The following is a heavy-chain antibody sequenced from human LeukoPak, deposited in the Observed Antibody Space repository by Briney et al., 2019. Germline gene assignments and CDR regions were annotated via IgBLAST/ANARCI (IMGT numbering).Heavy chain of an antibody. D-gene: IGHD1-20*01. CDR1: GFTFSSYE. V-gene: IGHV3-48*03. Sequence: GGSLRLSCAASGFTFSSYEMNWVRQAPGKGLEWVSYISSSGNNIYYADSVKGRFTISRDNAKNSLYLQMNSLRAEDTAVYYCARLLVYNSGGEAFDHWGQGTLVTVSS. CDR3: ARLLVYNSGGEAFDH. J-gene: IGHJ4*02. CDR2: ISSSGNNI.